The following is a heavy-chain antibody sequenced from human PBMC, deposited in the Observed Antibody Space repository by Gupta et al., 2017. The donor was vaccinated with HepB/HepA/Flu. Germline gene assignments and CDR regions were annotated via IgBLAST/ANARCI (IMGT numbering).Heavy chain of an antibody. D-gene: IGHD6-25*01. V-gene: IGHV3-30-3*01. CDR2: ISYDGSNK. CDR1: GFTFSSYA. Sequence: QVQLVESGGGVVQPGRSLRLSCAASGFTFSSYAMHWVRQAPGKGLEWVAVISYDGSNKYYADSVKGRFTISRDNPKNTLYLQMNSLRAEDTAVYYCARDGFYYYYGMDVWGQGTTVTVSS. J-gene: IGHJ6*02. CDR3: ARDGFYYYYGMDV.